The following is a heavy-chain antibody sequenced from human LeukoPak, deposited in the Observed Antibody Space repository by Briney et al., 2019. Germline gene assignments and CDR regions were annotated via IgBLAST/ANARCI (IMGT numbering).Heavy chain of an antibody. CDR3: ARINLGYCSSTSCYSVWYFDL. Sequence: ASVKVSCKASGYTFTSNGISWVRQAPGQGLEWMGWISAYNGNTNYAQKLQGRVTMTTDTSTSTAYMELRSLRSDDTAVYYCARINLGYCSSTSCYSVWYFDLWGRGTLVTVSS. D-gene: IGHD2-2*01. CDR1: GYTFTSNG. CDR2: ISAYNGNT. J-gene: IGHJ2*01. V-gene: IGHV1-18*04.